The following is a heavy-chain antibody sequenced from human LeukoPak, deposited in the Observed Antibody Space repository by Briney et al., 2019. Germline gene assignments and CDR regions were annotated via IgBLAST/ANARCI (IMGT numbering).Heavy chain of an antibody. V-gene: IGHV3-23*01. CDR1: GFTFSTYA. Sequence: GGSLRLSCAASGFTFSTYAMSWVRQAPGKGLEWVSAISGSGGSTYYADSVKGRFTISRDNSKNTLYLQMNSLRAEDTAVYYCAKETYYYGSGSSNTYGMDVWGQGTTVTVSS. J-gene: IGHJ6*02. CDR2: ISGSGGST. CDR3: AKETYYYGSGSSNTYGMDV. D-gene: IGHD3-10*01.